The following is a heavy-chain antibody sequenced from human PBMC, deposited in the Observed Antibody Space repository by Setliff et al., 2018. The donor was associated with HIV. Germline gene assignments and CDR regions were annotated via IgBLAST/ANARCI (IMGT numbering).Heavy chain of an antibody. V-gene: IGHV3-74*01. Sequence: PGGSLRLSCAASGFTFSSYWMHWVRQAPGKGLVWVSRINSDGSSTSYADSVKGRFTISRDNAKNTLYLQMNSLRAEDTAVYYCARISVASRYNSDMDVWGKGTTVTV. CDR2: INSDGSST. D-gene: IGHD5-12*01. J-gene: IGHJ6*03. CDR1: GFTFSSYW. CDR3: ARISVASRYNSDMDV.